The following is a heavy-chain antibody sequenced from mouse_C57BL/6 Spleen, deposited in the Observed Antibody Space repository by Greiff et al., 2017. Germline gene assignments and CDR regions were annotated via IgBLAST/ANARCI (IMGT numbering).Heavy chain of an antibody. D-gene: IGHD2-5*01. Sequence: EVHLVESGGGLVKPGGSLKLSCAASGFTFSDYGMHWVRQAPEKGLEWVAYISSGSSTIYYADTVKGRFTISRDNAKNTLFLQMTSLRSEDTAMYYCARKYYSNMDYGGQGTSVTVSS. CDR3: ARKYYSNMDY. CDR2: ISSGSSTI. CDR1: GFTFSDYG. J-gene: IGHJ4*01. V-gene: IGHV5-17*01.